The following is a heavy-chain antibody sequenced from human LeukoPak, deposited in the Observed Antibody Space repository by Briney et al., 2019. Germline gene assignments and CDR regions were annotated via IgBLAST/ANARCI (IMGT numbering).Heavy chain of an antibody. V-gene: IGHV4-59*01. J-gene: IGHJ4*02. CDR3: ARGYSYRYNYFDY. CDR2: IYYTGSS. Sequence: PSETLSLTCTVSGGSISPYYWGWVRHPPGKGLEWIAYIYYTGSSDYSPSLKSRATILVDTSKNHFSLKLTSVTAADTAVYYCARGYSYRYNYFDYWGQGTLVTVSS. D-gene: IGHD5-18*01. CDR1: GGSISPYY.